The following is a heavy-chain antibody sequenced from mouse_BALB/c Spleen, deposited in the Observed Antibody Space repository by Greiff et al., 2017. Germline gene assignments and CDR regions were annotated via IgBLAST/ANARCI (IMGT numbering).Heavy chain of an antibody. CDR3: ARSGRYGAMDY. J-gene: IGHJ4*01. D-gene: IGHD2-14*01. CDR2: ISSGSSTI. CDR1: GFTFSSFG. V-gene: IGHV5-17*02. Sequence: EVKLVESGGGLVQPGGSRKLSCAASGFTFSSFGMHWVRQAPEKGLEWVAYISSGSSTIYYADTVKGRFTISRDNPKNTLFLQMTSLRSEDTAMYYCARSGRYGAMDYWGQGTSVTVSS.